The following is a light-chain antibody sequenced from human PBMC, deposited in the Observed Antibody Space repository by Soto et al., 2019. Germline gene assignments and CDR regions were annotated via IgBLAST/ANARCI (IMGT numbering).Light chain of an antibody. V-gene: IGKV1-5*01. J-gene: IGKJ1*01. Sequence: DIQMTQSPSTLSASVGDRVTITCRASQSISSWLAWYQQKPGKAPKLLIYDASSLESGVPSRFRKSGAFTQLSLTTSSLQPDDFATYYCQQYNSYQWTFGQGTKVHIK. CDR1: QSISSW. CDR3: QQYNSYQWT. CDR2: DAS.